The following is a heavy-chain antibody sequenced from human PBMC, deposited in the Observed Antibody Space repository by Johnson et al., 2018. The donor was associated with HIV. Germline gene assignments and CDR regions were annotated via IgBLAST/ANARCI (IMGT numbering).Heavy chain of an antibody. CDR3: RPPPNITMIVVAPHFDI. V-gene: IGHV3-20*04. CDR2: INWNGGST. J-gene: IGHJ3*02. Sequence: VQLVESGGGVVRPGGSLRLSCAASGFTFDDYGMSWVRQAPGKGLEWVSGINWNGGSTGYADSVKGRFTISRDNAKNSMYLQMNSLRAEDTALYYCRPPPNITMIVVAPHFDIWGQGTMVTVSS. CDR1: GFTFDDYG. D-gene: IGHD3-22*01.